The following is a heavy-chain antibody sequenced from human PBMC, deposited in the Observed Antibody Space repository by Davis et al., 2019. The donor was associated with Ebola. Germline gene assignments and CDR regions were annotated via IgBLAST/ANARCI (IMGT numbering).Heavy chain of an antibody. CDR2: ISGSGGST. CDR1: GFTFSSYA. J-gene: IGHJ4*02. Sequence: GESLKISCAASGFTFSSYAMSWVRQAPGKGLEWVSSISGSGGSTWYADSVKGRFTISRDNSRNTLYLQMNSLRAEDTAVYYCAKDTSCYNCVEDFDYWGQGTLVTVSS. CDR3: AKDTSCYNCVEDFDY. D-gene: IGHD2-2*02. V-gene: IGHV3-23*01.